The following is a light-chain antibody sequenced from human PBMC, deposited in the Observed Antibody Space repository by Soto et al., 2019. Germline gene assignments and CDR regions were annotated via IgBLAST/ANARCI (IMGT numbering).Light chain of an antibody. Sequence: DIPITQSPSTLSASVGDTVTIACRASQSISNWLAWYQQKPGKAPKLLIYRASTLESGVPSRFSGSGSGTEFTLTISSLQPDDSSTYYCQQYISVSLLTFGGGTKVDIK. CDR3: QQYISVSLLT. CDR1: QSISNW. CDR2: RAS. V-gene: IGKV1-5*03. J-gene: IGKJ4*01.